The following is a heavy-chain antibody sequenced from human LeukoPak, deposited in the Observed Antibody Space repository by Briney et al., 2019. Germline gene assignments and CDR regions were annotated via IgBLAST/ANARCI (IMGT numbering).Heavy chain of an antibody. Sequence: GGSLRLSCAASGFTVSSNYMSWVRQAPGKGLEWVSVIYSGGSTYYADSVKGRFTISRHNSKNTLYLQMNSLRAEDTAVYYCAREGDGSPSPDAFDIWGQGTMVTVSS. D-gene: IGHD1-26*01. CDR1: GFTVSSNY. CDR2: IYSGGST. J-gene: IGHJ3*02. CDR3: AREGDGSPSPDAFDI. V-gene: IGHV3-53*04.